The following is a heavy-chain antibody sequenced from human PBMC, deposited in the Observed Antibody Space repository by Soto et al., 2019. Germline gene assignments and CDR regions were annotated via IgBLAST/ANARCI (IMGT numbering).Heavy chain of an antibody. J-gene: IGHJ5*02. D-gene: IGHD2-21*01. CDR1: GFTFSDYY. CDR2: ISPKGTYR. CDR3: SRGGGGGLFDL. V-gene: IGHV3-11*06. Sequence: QVQLVESGGGLVKPGGSLRVSCATSGFTFSDYYMSWIRQAPGKGLEFVSYISPKGTYRTYADSVKGRFTISRDNAKNSLYQQVNSLRAEDTAVYSCSRGGGGGLFDLWGQGTFVTVSS.